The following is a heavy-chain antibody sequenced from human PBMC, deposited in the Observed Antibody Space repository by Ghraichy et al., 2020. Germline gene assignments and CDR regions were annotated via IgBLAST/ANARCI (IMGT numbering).Heavy chain of an antibody. Sequence: GESLNISCAASGFTFSSYWMLWVRQDSGKGLLWVSRINSDGSSTSYADSVKGRFTISRDNAKNTLYLQMNSLRAEDTAVYYCARGGGANLFHLWGRGTLVTVSS. CDR3: ARGGGANLFHL. CDR2: INSDGSST. D-gene: IGHD1-26*01. CDR1: GFTFSSYW. V-gene: IGHV3-74*01. J-gene: IGHJ2*01.